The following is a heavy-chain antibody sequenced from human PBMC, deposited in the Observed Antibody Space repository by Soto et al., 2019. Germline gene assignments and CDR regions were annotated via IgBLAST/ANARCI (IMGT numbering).Heavy chain of an antibody. Sequence: GGSLRLSCAASGFTSGDYWMHWVRQLPGQGPKWVSRMPGDGRTTQYADTVKCRFTASRDNDKSTLYLRMNSLRDEDTAVYYSTTAEVDYRGPGSLVTV. CDR3: TTAEVDY. CDR1: GFTSGDYW. CDR2: MPGDGRTT. V-gene: IGHV3-74*03. J-gene: IGHJ4*02.